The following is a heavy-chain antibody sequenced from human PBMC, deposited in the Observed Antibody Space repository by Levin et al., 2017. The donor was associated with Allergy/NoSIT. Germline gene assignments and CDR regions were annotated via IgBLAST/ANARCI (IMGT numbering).Heavy chain of an antibody. J-gene: IGHJ5*02. V-gene: IGHV3-23*01. D-gene: IGHD6-13*01. CDR1: GFTFSNYA. Sequence: GESLKISCAASGFTFSNYAMSWVRQAPGKGLEWVSVISGSGTGTNYADSVKGRFTISRDNSKNTLYLQMNSLRAEDTAVYYCARMGELSSSWYKRPWGSWGQGTLVTVSS. CDR2: ISGSGTGT. CDR3: ARMGELSSSWYKRPWGS.